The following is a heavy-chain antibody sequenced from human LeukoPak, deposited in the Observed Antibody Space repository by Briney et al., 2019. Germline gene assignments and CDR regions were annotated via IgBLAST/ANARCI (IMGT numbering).Heavy chain of an antibody. Sequence: SQTLSLTCAISGDSVSSNSAPWNWIRQSPSRGLEWLGRTYYRYKWYNDYAVSVKSRITINPDTSKNQFSLQLNSVTPEDTAVYYCARFVANWNPGGMDVWGQGTTVIVSS. V-gene: IGHV6-1*01. CDR3: ARFVANWNPGGMDV. J-gene: IGHJ6*02. CDR2: TYYRYKWYN. D-gene: IGHD1-20*01. CDR1: GDSVSSNSAP.